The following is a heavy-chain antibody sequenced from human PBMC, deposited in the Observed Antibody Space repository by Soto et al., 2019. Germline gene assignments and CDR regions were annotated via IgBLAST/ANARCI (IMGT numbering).Heavy chain of an antibody. D-gene: IGHD3-22*01. CDR1: GFTFSSYG. CDR2: IWYDGTNE. CDR3: ARYYDSGQCAFDI. Sequence: QVQLVESGGGVVQPGRSLRLSCAASGFTFSSYGMHWVRQAPGKGLEWVAVIWYDGTNEYYADSVKGRFTISRDNSKNTLYLQRNSLRAEDTAVYYCARYYDSGQCAFDICGQGTMVTVSS. J-gene: IGHJ3*02. V-gene: IGHV3-33*01.